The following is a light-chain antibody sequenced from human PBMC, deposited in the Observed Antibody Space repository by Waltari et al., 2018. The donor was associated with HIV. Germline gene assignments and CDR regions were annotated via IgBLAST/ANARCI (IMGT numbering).Light chain of an antibody. CDR2: EVT. J-gene: IGLJ1*01. Sequence: QSALTLPASVSGSPGQSITISCTGTSSNVGSDDLVSWYQQHPGEAPKLIIYEVTKRPSGVSNRFSGSKSGNTASLTISGLQAEDEADYYCCSCPRSGIRYVFGTGTKVTVL. CDR3: CSCPRSGIRYV. V-gene: IGLV2-23*02. CDR1: SSNVGSDDL.